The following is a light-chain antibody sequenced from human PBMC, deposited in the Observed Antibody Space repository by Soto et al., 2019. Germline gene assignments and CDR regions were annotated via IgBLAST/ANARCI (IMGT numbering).Light chain of an antibody. J-gene: IGKJ1*01. Sequence: EIVLTQSPGTLSLSPGERATLSCRASHSVTSRYLAWYQQKPGQAPRLLIYGASSRPTGIPDRFSGSGSGTAFTLTISRLEPEDFAVYYCQQYGSFKWTFGQGTKVEIK. CDR3: QQYGSFKWT. CDR1: HSVTSRY. V-gene: IGKV3-20*01. CDR2: GAS.